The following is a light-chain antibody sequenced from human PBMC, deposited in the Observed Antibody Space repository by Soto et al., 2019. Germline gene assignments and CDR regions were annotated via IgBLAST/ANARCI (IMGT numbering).Light chain of an antibody. Sequence: DIVMTQSPDSLAVSLGERATINCKSSQSVLSSSNSQNYLTWYQQKPGQPPKLLIYWASTRESGVPDRFSGSGSGTEFTLTISSLQAEDVAVYDCQQYYNTPLTFGQGTKVEVK. CDR1: QSVLSSSNSQNY. J-gene: IGKJ1*01. CDR2: WAS. CDR3: QQYYNTPLT. V-gene: IGKV4-1*01.